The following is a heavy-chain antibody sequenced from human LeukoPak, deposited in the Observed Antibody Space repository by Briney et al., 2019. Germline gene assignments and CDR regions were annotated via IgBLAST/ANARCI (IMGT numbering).Heavy chain of an antibody. D-gene: IGHD1-7*01. CDR3: ARDLRDWNL. V-gene: IGHV1-2*02. CDR1: GYTFTGYY. J-gene: IGHJ4*02. CDR2: IHPRDSST. Sequence: ASVKVSCKASGYTFTGYYIHWVRQPPGQGPEWMGCIHPRDSSTTYAQKFQGRVTLTSDASINTAFLELTRLTSDDTAIYYCARDLRDWNLWAQGTLVTVSS.